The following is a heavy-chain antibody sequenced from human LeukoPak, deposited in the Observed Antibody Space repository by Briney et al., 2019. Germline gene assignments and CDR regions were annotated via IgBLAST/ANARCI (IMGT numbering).Heavy chain of an antibody. D-gene: IGHD2-2*01. Sequence: PGGSLRFSCAASGFTFSDYYMSWIRQAPGKGLEWVSYISSSSSYTNYADSVKGRFTISRDNAKNSLYLQMNSLRAEDTAVYYCARAVGYCSSTSCYEGDAFDIWGQGTMVTVSS. CDR2: ISSSSSYT. CDR1: GFTFSDYY. CDR3: ARAVGYCSSTSCYEGDAFDI. J-gene: IGHJ3*02. V-gene: IGHV3-11*06.